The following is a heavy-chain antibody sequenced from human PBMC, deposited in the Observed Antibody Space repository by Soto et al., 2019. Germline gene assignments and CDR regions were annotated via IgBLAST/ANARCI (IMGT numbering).Heavy chain of an antibody. CDR3: ARAPRITIFGVVIPYYYYYYGMDV. CDR2: INHSGST. CDR1: GGSFSGYY. V-gene: IGHV4-34*01. Sequence: SETLSLTCAVYGGSFSGYYWSWIRQPPGKGLEWIGEINHSGSTNYNPSLKSRVTISVGTSKNQFSLKLSSVTAADTAVYYCARAPRITIFGVVIPYYYYYYGMDVWGQGTTVTVSS. D-gene: IGHD3-3*01. J-gene: IGHJ6*02.